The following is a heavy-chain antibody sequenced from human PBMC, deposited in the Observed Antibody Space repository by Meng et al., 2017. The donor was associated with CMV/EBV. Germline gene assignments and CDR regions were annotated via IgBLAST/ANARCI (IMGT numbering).Heavy chain of an antibody. CDR2: ISSSSTI. J-gene: IGHJ3*02. CDR3: ARRGGKYESNARLGAFDI. Sequence: GESLKISCAASGFTFSSYSMNWVRQAPGKGLEWVSYISSSSTIYYADSVKGRFTISRDNAKNSLYLQMNSLRAEDTAVYYCARRGGKYESNARLGAFDIWGQGTMVTVSS. D-gene: IGHD3-22*01. V-gene: IGHV3-48*04. CDR1: GFTFSSYS.